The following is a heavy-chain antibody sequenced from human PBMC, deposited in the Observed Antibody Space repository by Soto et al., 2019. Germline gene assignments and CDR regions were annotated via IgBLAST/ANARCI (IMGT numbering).Heavy chain of an antibody. Sequence: SETLSLTCAVYGESLSGYIWTWIRQTPGKGLQWIGQINHSGSASYNPSLKSRVTISVHTSNSQFSLELSSVTAADTAVYYCAREGFRAVMSYYGMDVWGQGTTVTVSS. J-gene: IGHJ6*02. V-gene: IGHV4-34*01. CDR2: INHSGSA. CDR3: AREGFRAVMSYYGMDV. D-gene: IGHD3-16*01. CDR1: GESLSGYI.